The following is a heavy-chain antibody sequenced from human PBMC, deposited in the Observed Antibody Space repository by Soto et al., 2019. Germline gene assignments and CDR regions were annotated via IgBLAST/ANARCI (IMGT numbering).Heavy chain of an antibody. CDR3: AKDKARDCSSTSCYDAFDI. J-gene: IGHJ3*02. CDR2: IYSGGST. Sequence: SLRLSCAASGFTVSSNYMSWVRQAPGKGLEWVSVIYSGGSTYYADSVKGRFTISRDNSKNTLYLQMNSLRAEDTAVYYCAKDKARDCSSTSCYDAFDIWGQGTMVTVSS. V-gene: IGHV3-66*01. CDR1: GFTVSSNY. D-gene: IGHD2-2*01.